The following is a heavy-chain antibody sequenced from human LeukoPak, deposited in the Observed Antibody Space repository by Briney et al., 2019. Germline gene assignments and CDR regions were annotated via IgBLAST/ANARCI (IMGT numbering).Heavy chain of an antibody. Sequence: PSETLSLTCTVSGGSISGYYWSWIRQPAGKGLEWIGRIYTSGSTNYNPSLKSRVTISVDKSKNQFSLKLSSVTAADTAVYYCARDKVTLPYYYMDVWGKGTTVTVSS. CDR2: IYTSGST. CDR1: GGSISGYY. CDR3: ARDKVTLPYYYMDV. J-gene: IGHJ6*03. V-gene: IGHV4-4*07. D-gene: IGHD4-11*01.